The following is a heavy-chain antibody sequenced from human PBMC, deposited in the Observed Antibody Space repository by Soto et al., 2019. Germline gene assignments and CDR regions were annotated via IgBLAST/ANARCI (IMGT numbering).Heavy chain of an antibody. Sequence: PVGPLRLSCASAGFTFSSHGMSLVIQAPGKGLEWVSSINTDGSSTSYADSVEGRFTISRDNAKNTLYLQMNSLRAEDTAVYYCTRGLGGGSCWGRGTLVTVSS. D-gene: IGHD2-15*01. CDR3: TRGLGGGSC. J-gene: IGHJ4*02. CDR1: GFTFSSHG. CDR2: INTDGSST. V-gene: IGHV3-74*01.